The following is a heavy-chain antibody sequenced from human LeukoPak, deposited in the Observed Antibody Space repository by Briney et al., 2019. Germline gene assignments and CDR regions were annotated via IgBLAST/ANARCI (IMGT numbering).Heavy chain of an antibody. CDR3: ASQRITMVRGVVSGYYYYYMDV. CDR2: ISYSGST. J-gene: IGHJ6*03. Sequence: SETLSLTCTVSGGSINSYYWSWIRQPPGKGLEWIGFISYSGSTGYRPSLKSRVTISVDTSKNQFSLKLSSVTAADTAVYYCASQRITMVRGVVSGYYYYYMDVWGKGTTVTVSS. D-gene: IGHD3-10*01. V-gene: IGHV4-59*08. CDR1: GGSINSYY.